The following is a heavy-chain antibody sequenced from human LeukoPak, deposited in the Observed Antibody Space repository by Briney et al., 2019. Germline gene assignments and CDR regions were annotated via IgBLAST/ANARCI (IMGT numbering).Heavy chain of an antibody. Sequence: PSETLSLTCSVSGFSVSTYTYYWAWIRQPPGKGLAWVGSVDYGGDTYSESSLNNRVTISRDTSKNQFSMTVKFVTAADTAVYFCARLRAAAQTDYFDYWGQGIVVTVSS. CDR2: VDYGGDT. CDR3: ARLRAAAQTDYFDY. J-gene: IGHJ4*02. D-gene: IGHD6-25*01. V-gene: IGHV4-39*01. CDR1: GFSVSTYTYY.